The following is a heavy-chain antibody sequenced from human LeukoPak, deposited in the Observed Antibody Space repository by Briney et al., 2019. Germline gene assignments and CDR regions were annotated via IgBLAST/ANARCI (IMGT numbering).Heavy chain of an antibody. CDR2: ISSSGSTI. CDR1: GFTFSSYK. CDR3: ARAFGNYDILTGYYNPPHFDY. J-gene: IGHJ4*02. Sequence: PGGSLRLSCAASGFTFSSYKMNWVRQAPGKGLEWVSYISSSGSTIYYADSVKGRFTISRDNAKNSLYLQMNSLRAEDTAVYYCARAFGNYDILTGYYNPPHFDYWGQGTLVTVSS. V-gene: IGHV3-48*03. D-gene: IGHD3-9*01.